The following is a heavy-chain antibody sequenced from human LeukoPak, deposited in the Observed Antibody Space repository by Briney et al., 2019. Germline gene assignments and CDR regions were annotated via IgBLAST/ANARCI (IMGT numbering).Heavy chain of an antibody. CDR1: GGSISSSSYY. J-gene: IGHJ4*02. V-gene: IGHV4-39*07. CDR3: ARDMGQLWSFDY. D-gene: IGHD5-18*01. CDR2: IYYSGST. Sequence: PSETLSLTCTVSGGSISSSSYYWGWIRQPPGKGQEWIGSIYYSGSTYYNPSLKSRVTISVDTSKNQFSLKLSSVTAADTAVYYCARDMGQLWSFDYWGQGTLVTVSS.